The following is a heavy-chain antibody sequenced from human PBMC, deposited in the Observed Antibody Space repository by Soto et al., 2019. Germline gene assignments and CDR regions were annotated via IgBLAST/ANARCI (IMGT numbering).Heavy chain of an antibody. CDR2: IYYSGST. J-gene: IGHJ6*02. D-gene: IGHD3-3*01. Sequence: ETLSLTCTVSSGSISSYYWSWIRQPPGKRLEWIGYIYYSGSTNYNPSLKSRVTISVDTSKNQFSLKLSSVTAADTAVYYCARELMRYDFSSGYSGTYYGMDVWGQGTTVTVSS. V-gene: IGHV4-59*01. CDR3: ARELMRYDFSSGYSGTYYGMDV. CDR1: SGSISSYY.